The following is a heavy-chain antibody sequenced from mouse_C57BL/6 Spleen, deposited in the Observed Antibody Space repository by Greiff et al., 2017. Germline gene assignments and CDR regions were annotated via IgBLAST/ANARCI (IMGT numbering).Heavy chain of an antibody. J-gene: IGHJ2*01. D-gene: IGHD1-1*01. CDR2: IYPSDSET. V-gene: IGHV1-61*01. CDR3: ARCYEGFDY. CDR1: GYTFTSYW. Sequence: KQPGAELVRPGSSVKLSCKASGYTFTSYWMDWVKQRPGQGLEWIGNIYPSDSETHYNQKFKDKATLTVDKSSSTAYMQLSSLTSEDSAVYYCARCYEGFDYWGQGTTLTVSS.